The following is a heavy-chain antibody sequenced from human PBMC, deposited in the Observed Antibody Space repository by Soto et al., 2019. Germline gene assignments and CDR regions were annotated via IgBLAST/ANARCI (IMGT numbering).Heavy chain of an antibody. Sequence: EVHLSESGGGLVQPGGSLRLSCVASGFTFSSFAMSWVRQGPGKGLEWVSAISASGVTTHYADSVKGRFTFSRDNSNNTLFLQMNSLRAEDTAVYYCAKGPTANTKRYFDSWGQGTLVTVSS. CDR2: ISASGVTT. J-gene: IGHJ4*02. CDR3: AKGPTANTKRYFDS. CDR1: GFTFSSFA. V-gene: IGHV3-23*01. D-gene: IGHD1-1*01.